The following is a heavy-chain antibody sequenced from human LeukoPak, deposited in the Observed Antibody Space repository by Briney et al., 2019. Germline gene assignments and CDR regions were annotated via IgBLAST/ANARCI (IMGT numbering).Heavy chain of an antibody. J-gene: IGHJ4*02. CDR3: ARWSSGWFFDY. V-gene: IGHV3-7*01. CDR1: GFTFSSYW. CDR2: IKQDGSEK. D-gene: IGHD6-19*01. Sequence: PGGSLRFSCAASGFTFSSYWMSWVRQAPGKGLECVANIKQDGSEKYYVDSVKGRFTISRDNAKNSLYLQMNSLRAEDTAVYYCARWSSGWFFDYWGQGTLVTVSS.